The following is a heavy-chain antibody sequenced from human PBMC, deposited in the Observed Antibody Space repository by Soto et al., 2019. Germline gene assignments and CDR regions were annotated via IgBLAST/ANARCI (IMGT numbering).Heavy chain of an antibody. V-gene: IGHV1-18*01. Sequence: EASVKVSCKASGYTFTSYGISWVRQAPGQGLEWMGWISAYNGNTNYAQKLQGRVTMTTDTSTSTAYMELRSLRSDDTAVYYCARENMDYYDSSGDFDYWGQGTLVTVSS. D-gene: IGHD3-22*01. CDR1: GYTFTSYG. CDR3: ARENMDYYDSSGDFDY. J-gene: IGHJ4*02. CDR2: ISAYNGNT.